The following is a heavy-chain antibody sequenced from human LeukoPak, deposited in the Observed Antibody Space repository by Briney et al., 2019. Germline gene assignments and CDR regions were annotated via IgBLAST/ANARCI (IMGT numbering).Heavy chain of an antibody. CDR1: GFPFSTYD. CDR2: IFNSDGST. Sequence: GGSLRLSCAASGFPFSTYDMSWGRQAPGKGLEWVSVIFNSDGSTYYADSVKGRFTISRDNSKNTPYLQMNSLRAEDTAVYYCAKGAHFDYWGQGTLVTVSS. J-gene: IGHJ4*02. CDR3: AKGAHFDY. V-gene: IGHV3-23*01.